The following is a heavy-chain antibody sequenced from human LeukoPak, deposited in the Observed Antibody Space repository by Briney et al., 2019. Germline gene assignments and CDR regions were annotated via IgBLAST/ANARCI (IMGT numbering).Heavy chain of an antibody. CDR3: SRGGQRAGYAFDI. CDR2: LHTAGDA. Sequence: GGSLRLSCAASGFTFNDYDMHRVRQVTGKGLEWVSSLHTAGDAHYSVSVRGRFIISRDRSKTSFYLQMNSLRAEDSAMYYCSRGGQRAGYAFDIWGQGTVVTVSS. J-gene: IGHJ3*02. V-gene: IGHV3-13*01. CDR1: GFTFNDYD.